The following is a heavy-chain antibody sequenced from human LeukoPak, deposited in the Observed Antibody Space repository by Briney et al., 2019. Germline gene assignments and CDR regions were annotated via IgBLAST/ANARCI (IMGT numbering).Heavy chain of an antibody. CDR1: GFTFSSYG. V-gene: IGHV3-30*18. J-gene: IGHJ4*02. CDR2: ISYDGSNK. CDR3: AKVARLHGSTDY. Sequence: PGRSLRLSCAASGFTFSSYGMHGVRQAPGKGLEWVAVISYDGSNKYYADSVKGRFTISRDNSKNTLYLQMNSLRAEDTAVYYCAKVARLHGSTDYWGQGTLVTVSS.